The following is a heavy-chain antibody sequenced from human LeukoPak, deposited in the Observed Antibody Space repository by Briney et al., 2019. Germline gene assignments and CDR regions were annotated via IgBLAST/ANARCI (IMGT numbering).Heavy chain of an antibody. Sequence: GGSLRLSCAASGFTFSSYWISCVRQAPGKGLEWVANIKQDGSEKYYVDSVKGRFTISRDNAKNSLYLQMNSLRAEDTAVYYCAGGSPFDYWGQGTLVTVSS. V-gene: IGHV3-7*02. CDR3: AGGSPFDY. CDR1: GFTFSSYW. CDR2: IKQDGSEK. J-gene: IGHJ4*02. D-gene: IGHD2-15*01.